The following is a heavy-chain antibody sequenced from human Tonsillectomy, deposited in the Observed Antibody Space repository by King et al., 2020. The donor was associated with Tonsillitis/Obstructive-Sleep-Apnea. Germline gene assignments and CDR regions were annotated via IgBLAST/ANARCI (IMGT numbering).Heavy chain of an antibody. D-gene: IGHD3-16*01. CDR1: GFTFTDFY. J-gene: IGHJ5*01. Sequence: VQLVESGGGLVKPGGSLRLSCAASGFTFTDFYMSWIRQTPGKGLEWVSYISNSRSYTYYADSVKGRFTISRDNAKNSLYLQMNSLRAEEPAVYYCGRGNYADWLDSWGQGTLVTVSS. CDR3: GRGNYADWLDS. CDR2: ISNSRSYT. V-gene: IGHV3-11*05.